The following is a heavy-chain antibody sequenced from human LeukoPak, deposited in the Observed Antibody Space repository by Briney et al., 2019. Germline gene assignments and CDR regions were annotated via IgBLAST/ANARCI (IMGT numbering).Heavy chain of an antibody. CDR1: GFTVSSNY. J-gene: IGHJ4*02. V-gene: IGHV3-30*03. D-gene: IGHD3-10*01. Sequence: WGSLRLSCAASGFTVSSNYMSWVRQAPGKGLEWVAVISYDGSNKYYADSVKGRFTISRDNSKNTLYLQMNSLRAEDTAVYYCARDYYAFDYWGQGTLVTVSS. CDR3: ARDYYAFDY. CDR2: ISYDGSNK.